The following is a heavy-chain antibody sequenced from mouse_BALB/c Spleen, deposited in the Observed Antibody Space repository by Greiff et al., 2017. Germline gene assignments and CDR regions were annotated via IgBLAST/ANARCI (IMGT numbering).Heavy chain of an antibody. Sequence: QVQLKESGPGLVAPSQSLSITCTVSGFSLTSYDISWIRQPPGKGLEWLGVIWTGGGTNYNSAFMSRLSISKDNSKSQVFLKMNSLQTDDTAIYYCVRGHGSSYVDYWGQGTTLTVSS. V-gene: IGHV2-9-2*01. J-gene: IGHJ2*01. D-gene: IGHD1-1*01. CDR3: VRGHGSSYVDY. CDR2: IWTGGGT. CDR1: GFSLTSYD.